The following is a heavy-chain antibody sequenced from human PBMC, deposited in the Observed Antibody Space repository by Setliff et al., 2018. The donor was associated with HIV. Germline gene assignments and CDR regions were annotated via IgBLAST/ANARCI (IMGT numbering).Heavy chain of an antibody. CDR2: IYTSGST. V-gene: IGHV4-4*08. D-gene: IGHD3-22*01. Sequence: PSETLSLTCTVSGGSISSYYWSWIRQPPGKGLEWIGYIYTSGSTNYNPSLKSRVTISVDTSKNQFSLKLSSVTAADTAVYYCARDRGYYDSSGYYVSDALDIWGQGTMVTVSS. CDR3: ARDRGYYDSSGYYVSDALDI. J-gene: IGHJ3*02. CDR1: GGSISSYY.